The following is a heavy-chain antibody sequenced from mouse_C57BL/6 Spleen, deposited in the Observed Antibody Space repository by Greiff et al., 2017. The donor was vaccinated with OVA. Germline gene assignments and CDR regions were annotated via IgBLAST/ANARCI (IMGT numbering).Heavy chain of an antibody. Sequence: EVKLMESGGGLVKPGGSLKLSCAASGFTFSSYAMSWVRQTPEKRLEWVATISDGGSYTYYPDNVKGRFTISRDNAKNNLYLQMSHLKSEDTAMYYCAREDLLNDAMDYWGQGTSVTVSS. CDR1: GFTFSSYA. V-gene: IGHV5-4*01. CDR2: ISDGGSYT. D-gene: IGHD2-1*01. CDR3: AREDLLNDAMDY. J-gene: IGHJ4*01.